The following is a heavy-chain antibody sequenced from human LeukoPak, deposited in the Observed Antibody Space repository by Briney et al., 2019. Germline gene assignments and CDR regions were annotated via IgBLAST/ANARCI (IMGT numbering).Heavy chain of an antibody. CDR2: ISSSSSTI. D-gene: IGHD3-3*01. J-gene: IGHJ4*02. CDR3: AKDRLRFLEWLSPFDY. CDR1: GFTFSSYS. Sequence: LPGGSLRLSCAASGFTFSSYSMNWVRQAPGKGLEWVSYISSSSSTIYYADSVKGRFTISRDNSKNTLYLQMNSLRAEDTAVYYCAKDRLRFLEWLSPFDYWGQGTLVTVSS. V-gene: IGHV3-48*01.